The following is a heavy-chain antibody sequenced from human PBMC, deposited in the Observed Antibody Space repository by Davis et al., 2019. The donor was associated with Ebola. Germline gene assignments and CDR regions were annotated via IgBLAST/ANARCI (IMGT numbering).Heavy chain of an antibody. CDR2: INHSGST. CDR1: GGSFSGYY. Sequence: SETLSLTCAVYGGSFSGYYWSWIRQPPGKGLEWIGEINHSGSTNYNPSLKSRVTISVDTSKNQFSLKLSSVTAADTAMYYCARGRDFWRNWGQGTLVTVSS. V-gene: IGHV4-34*01. J-gene: IGHJ4*02. D-gene: IGHD3-3*01. CDR3: ARGRDFWRN.